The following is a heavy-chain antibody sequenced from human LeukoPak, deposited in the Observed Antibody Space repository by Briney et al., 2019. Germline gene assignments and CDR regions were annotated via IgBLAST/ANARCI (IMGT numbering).Heavy chain of an antibody. CDR2: INSDGSST. CDR3: ARGRYFDWQYYFDY. J-gene: IGHJ4*02. CDR1: GFTFSSYW. D-gene: IGHD3-9*01. Sequence: PGGSLRLSCEASGFTFSSYWMHWVRQAPGKGLVWVSRINSDGSSTSYADSVKGRFTVSRDNAKNTLYLQMNSLRAEDTAVYYCARGRYFDWQYYFDYWGQGTLVTVSS. V-gene: IGHV3-74*01.